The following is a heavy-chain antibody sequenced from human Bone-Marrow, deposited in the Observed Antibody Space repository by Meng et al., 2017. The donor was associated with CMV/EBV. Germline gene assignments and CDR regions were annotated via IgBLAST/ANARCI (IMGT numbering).Heavy chain of an antibody. CDR1: GSTFGDYA. D-gene: IGHD3-10*01. J-gene: IGHJ4*02. CDR2: IRSKAYGGTT. V-gene: IGHV3-49*04. CDR3: TGVTMVRGVIPNGDY. Sequence: GGSLKISCTASGSTFGDYAMSWVCQAPGKGLEWVGFIRSKAYGGTTEYAASVKGRFTISRDDSKSIAYLQMNSLKTEDTAVYYCTGVTMVRGVIPNGDYWGQGTLVTVSS.